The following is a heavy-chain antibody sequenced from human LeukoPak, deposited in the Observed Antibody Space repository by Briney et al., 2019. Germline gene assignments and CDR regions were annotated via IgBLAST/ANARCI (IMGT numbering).Heavy chain of an antibody. V-gene: IGHV3-74*01. J-gene: IGHJ4*02. Sequence: GGSLRLSCAASGFTFSTYWMHWVRQDPGKGLVWVSRISSDASITSYANPVKGRFTISRDNAKNTLYLQMNSLRAEDTAVYYCAAGIDYCSSTSCYPRYWGQGTLVTVSS. CDR1: GFTFSTYW. CDR3: AAGIDYCSSTSCYPRY. D-gene: IGHD2-2*01. CDR2: ISSDASIT.